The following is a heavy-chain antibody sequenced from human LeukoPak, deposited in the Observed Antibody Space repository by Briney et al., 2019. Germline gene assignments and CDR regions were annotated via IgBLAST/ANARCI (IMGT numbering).Heavy chain of an antibody. J-gene: IGHJ4*02. Sequence: GGSLRLSCAASGLTFSTYGMSWVRQAPGKGLEWVSTISGSGSGTYYADSVKGRFTISRDNSKNTLYLQMNSLRAEDTAVYYCAKPAKTDHADYWGQGTLVTVSS. CDR3: AKPAKTDHADY. CDR1: GLTFSTYG. V-gene: IGHV3-23*01. CDR2: ISGSGSGT. D-gene: IGHD1-14*01.